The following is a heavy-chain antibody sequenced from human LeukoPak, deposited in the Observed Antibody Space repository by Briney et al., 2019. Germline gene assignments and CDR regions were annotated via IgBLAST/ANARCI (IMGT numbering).Heavy chain of an antibody. CDR3: ARGNSSSRFDP. Sequence: PSETLSLTCTVSGGSISSGGYYWSWIRQPPGKGLEWIGYIYHSGSTYYNPSLKSRVTISVDRSKNQFSLKLSSVTAADTAVYYCARGNSSSRFDPWGQGTLVTVSS. J-gene: IGHJ5*02. D-gene: IGHD6-13*01. CDR1: GGSISSGGYY. V-gene: IGHV4-30-2*01. CDR2: IYHSGST.